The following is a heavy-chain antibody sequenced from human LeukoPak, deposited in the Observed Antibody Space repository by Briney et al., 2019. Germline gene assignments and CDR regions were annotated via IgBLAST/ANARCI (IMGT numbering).Heavy chain of an antibody. CDR1: GFTFSSYS. D-gene: IGHD1-1*01. CDR3: ASSISGGYNFK. V-gene: IGHV3-48*01. J-gene: IGHJ4*02. CDR2: ISSSSSTI. Sequence: AGGSLRLSCAASGFTFSSYSMNWVRQAPGKGLEWVSYISSSSSTIYYAASVKGRFTISRDNAKKSLYLQMNSLRAEDTAVYDCASSISGGYNFKWGQGTPVTVSS.